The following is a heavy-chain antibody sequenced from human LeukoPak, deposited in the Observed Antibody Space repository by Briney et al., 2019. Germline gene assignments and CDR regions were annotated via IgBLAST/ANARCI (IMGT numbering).Heavy chain of an antibody. CDR3: AKDQLTVVRGVFDY. J-gene: IGHJ4*02. CDR1: GFPFSSYV. V-gene: IGHV3-23*01. Sequence: GGSLRLSCAASGFPFSSYVMRWVRQAPGKGLEWVSGISSSGDSTYYADSVKGRFTISRDNSKNTLYLQMNSVRAEDTAVYYCAKDQLTVVRGVFDYWGQGTLVTVSS. CDR2: ISSSGDST. D-gene: IGHD3-10*01.